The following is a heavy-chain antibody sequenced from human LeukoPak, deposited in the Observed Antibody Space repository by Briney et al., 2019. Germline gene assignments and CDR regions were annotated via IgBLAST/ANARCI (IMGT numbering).Heavy chain of an antibody. CDR2: IYYSGST. J-gene: IGHJ5*02. V-gene: IGHV4-59*08. CDR3: ARQYSTNWYDDRGWFDP. D-gene: IGHD6-13*01. Sequence: PSETLSLTCTVSGGSISSYYWSWIRQPPGKGLEWIGYIYYSGSTNYNPSLKSRVTISVDTSKNQFSLKLNSVTAADTAFYYCARQYSTNWYDDRGWFDPWGQGTLVTVSS. CDR1: GGSISSYY.